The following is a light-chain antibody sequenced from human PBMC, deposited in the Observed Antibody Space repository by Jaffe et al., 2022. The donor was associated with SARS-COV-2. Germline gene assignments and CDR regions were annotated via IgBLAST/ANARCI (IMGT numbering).Light chain of an antibody. CDR2: NTS. V-gene: IGKV3-15*01. J-gene: IGKJ4*01. CDR1: HSVRAN. Sequence: EIVMTQSPATLSVSPGERVTLSCRASHSVRANLAWYQQKPGQPPRLLIFNTSTRATGVSAEFTGSGSGTEFTLTISSLQSEDFAVYYCQQYDSWPLTFGGGTKVEIK. CDR3: QQYDSWPLT.